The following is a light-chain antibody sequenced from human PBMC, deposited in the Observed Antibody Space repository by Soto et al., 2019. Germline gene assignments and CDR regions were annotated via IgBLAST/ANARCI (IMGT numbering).Light chain of an antibody. J-gene: IGKJ2*03. CDR3: QQYGGSPLYS. V-gene: IGKV3-20*01. Sequence: ETILTQSPGTLSLSPGERATLFCRASHSISSSYLAWYQQKPGQAPSLLIYGVSRRATGIPDRFSGSGSGKDFTLTISRLEPEDFAVYYCQQYGGSPLYSFGQGTKVEI. CDR1: HSISSSY. CDR2: GVS.